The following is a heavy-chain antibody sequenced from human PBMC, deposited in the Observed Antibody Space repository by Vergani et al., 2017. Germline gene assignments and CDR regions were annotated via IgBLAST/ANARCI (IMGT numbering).Heavy chain of an antibody. J-gene: IGHJ6*02. D-gene: IGHD1-26*01. V-gene: IGHV3-33*01. CDR2: IWYDGSNK. Sequence: QVQLVESGGGVVQPGGSLRLSCAASGFTFSSYGMHWVRQAPGKGLEWVAVIWYDGSNKYYADSVKGRFTISRDNAKNSLYLQMNSLRAEDTAVYYCAREGRGSYLRVSYYYYGMDVWGQGTTVTVSS. CDR3: AREGRGSYLRVSYYYYGMDV. CDR1: GFTFSSYG.